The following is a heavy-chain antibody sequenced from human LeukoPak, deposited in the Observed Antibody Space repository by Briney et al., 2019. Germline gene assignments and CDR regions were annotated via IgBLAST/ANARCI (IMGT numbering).Heavy chain of an antibody. CDR1: GGTFSSYA. V-gene: IGHV1-69*13. CDR2: IIPIFGTA. J-gene: IGHJ5*02. Sequence: ASVKVSCKASGGTFSSYAVSWVRQAPGQGLEWMGGIIPIFGTANYAQKFQGRVTITADESTSTAYMELSSLRSEDTAVYYCAREGGYVYYYGSGSYVWFDPWGQGTLVTVSS. D-gene: IGHD3-10*01. CDR3: AREGGYVYYYGSGSYVWFDP.